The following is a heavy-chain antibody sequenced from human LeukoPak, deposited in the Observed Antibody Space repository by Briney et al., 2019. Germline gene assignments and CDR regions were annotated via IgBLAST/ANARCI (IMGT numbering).Heavy chain of an antibody. CDR1: RFTFSSYG. CDR2: ISYDGSNK. D-gene: IGHD3-10*01. CDR3: AKEGSRVTMVRGPKGDWFDP. Sequence: GRSLRLSCAASRFTFSSYGMHWVRQAPGKGLEWVAVISYDGSNKYYADSVKGRFTISRDNSKNTLYLQMNSLRAEDTAVYYCAKEGSRVTMVRGPKGDWFDPWGQGTLVTVSS. J-gene: IGHJ5*02. V-gene: IGHV3-30*18.